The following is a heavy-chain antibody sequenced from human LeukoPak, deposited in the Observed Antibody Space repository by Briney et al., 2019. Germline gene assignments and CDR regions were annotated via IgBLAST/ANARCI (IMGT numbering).Heavy chain of an antibody. D-gene: IGHD6-6*01. Sequence: QPGGSRRLSCAASGFTFSSFEMNWVRQTPGKGLEWVSYISSSGSTKYYADSVKGRFTISRDNAKNTLYLKMNSLRAEDTAVYYCARGGLYSSSYYYYYMDVWGKGTTVTISS. CDR1: GFTFSSFE. CDR2: ISSSGSTK. J-gene: IGHJ6*03. CDR3: ARGGLYSSSYYYYYMDV. V-gene: IGHV3-48*03.